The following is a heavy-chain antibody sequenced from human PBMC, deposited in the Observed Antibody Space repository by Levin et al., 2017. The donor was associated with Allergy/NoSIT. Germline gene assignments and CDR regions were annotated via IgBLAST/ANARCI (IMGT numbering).Heavy chain of an antibody. CDR2: IWYDGSNK. D-gene: IGHD1-26*01. J-gene: IGHJ4*02. Sequence: GGSLRLSCAASGFTFSSYGMHWVRQAPGKGLEWVAVIWYDGSNKYYADSVKGRFTISRDNSKNTLYLQMNSLRAEDTAVYYCARGFSGSYSYYFDYWGQGTLVTVSS. V-gene: IGHV3-33*01. CDR1: GFTFSSYG. CDR3: ARGFSGSYSYYFDY.